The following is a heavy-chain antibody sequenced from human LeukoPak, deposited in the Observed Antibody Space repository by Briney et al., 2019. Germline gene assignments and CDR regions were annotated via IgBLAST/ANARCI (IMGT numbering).Heavy chain of an antibody. CDR2: VHPDTGYA. V-gene: IGHV1-8*01. J-gene: IGHJ5*02. D-gene: IGHD1-14*01. CDR1: GYPFTTYE. Sequence: ASVKVSCKTSGYPFTTYEINWVRQAAGQGLEWMGWVHPDTGYADYAQKFQGRVTMTSDTSITTAYMELSSLRSDDTAVYFCARGPRNDPWGQGTLVTVSS. CDR3: ARGPRNDP.